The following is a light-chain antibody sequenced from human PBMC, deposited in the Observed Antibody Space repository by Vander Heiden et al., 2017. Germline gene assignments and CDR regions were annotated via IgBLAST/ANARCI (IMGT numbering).Light chain of an antibody. Sequence: EMVLTQSPATLSLSPGERATLSCRASQTVTRYLAWYQQKPGQAPRLLIYDASNRATGIPARFSGSGSGTDFSLTISSLEPEDFAVYYCQQRGSWPPSITFGQGTRLEIK. CDR3: QQRGSWPPSIT. J-gene: IGKJ5*01. CDR1: QTVTRY. CDR2: DAS. V-gene: IGKV3-11*01.